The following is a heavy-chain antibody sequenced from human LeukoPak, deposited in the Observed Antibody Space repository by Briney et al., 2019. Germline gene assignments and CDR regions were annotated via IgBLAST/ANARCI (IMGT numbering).Heavy chain of an antibody. CDR1: GYTFTSYG. CDR2: ISAYNGNT. V-gene: IGHV1-18*01. J-gene: IGHJ3*02. CDR3: ARGYDSSGYSDAFDI. D-gene: IGHD3-22*01. Sequence: GASVTVSCKASGYTFTSYGISWVRQAPGQGLEWMGWISAYNGNTNYAQKLQGRVTMTTDTSTSTAYMELRSLRSDDTAVYYCARGYDSSGYSDAFDIWGQGTMVTVSS.